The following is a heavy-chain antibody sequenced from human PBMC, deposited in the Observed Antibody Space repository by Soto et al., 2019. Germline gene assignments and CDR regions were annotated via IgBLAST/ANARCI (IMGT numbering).Heavy chain of an antibody. V-gene: IGHV1-18*01. Sequence: ASVKVSCKASGYTFTSYGISWVRQAPGQGLEWMGWISAYNGNTNYAQKLQGRVTMTTDTSTSTAYMELRSLRSDDTAVYYCARVVWNSSGWYGTYFDYWGQGTLVTVSS. CDR2: ISAYNGNT. CDR3: ARVVWNSSGWYGTYFDY. J-gene: IGHJ4*02. CDR1: GYTFTSYG. D-gene: IGHD6-19*01.